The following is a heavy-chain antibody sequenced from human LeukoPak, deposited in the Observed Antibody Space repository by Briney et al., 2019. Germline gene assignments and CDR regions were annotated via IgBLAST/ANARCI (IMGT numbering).Heavy chain of an antibody. V-gene: IGHV3-23*01. CDR2: ISGSGGST. Sequence: GGSLRLSCAASEFTFSSYAMSWVRQAPGKGLEWVSAISGSGGSTYYADSVKGRFTISRDNSKTTLYLQMNSLRAEDTAVYYCAKSYSSNWQRWFDPWGQGTLVTVSS. CDR1: EFTFSSYA. D-gene: IGHD6-13*01. CDR3: AKSYSSNWQRWFDP. J-gene: IGHJ5*02.